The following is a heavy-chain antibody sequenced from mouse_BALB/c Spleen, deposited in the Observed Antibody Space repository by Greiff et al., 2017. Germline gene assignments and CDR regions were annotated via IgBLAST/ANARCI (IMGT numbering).Heavy chain of an antibody. J-gene: IGHJ4*01. CDR2: IYPYNGGT. CDR1: GFTFTDYN. D-gene: IGHD1-1*01. Sequence: EVQLQESGAELVKPGASVKISCTASGFTFTDYNMHWVKQSPGKSLEWIGYIYPYNGGTGYNQKFKSKATLTVDNSSSTAYMELRSLTSEDSAVYYCARFPNYYGSRDFFYAMDYWGQGTSVTVSA. CDR3: ARFPNYYGSRDFFYAMDY. V-gene: IGHV1S29*02.